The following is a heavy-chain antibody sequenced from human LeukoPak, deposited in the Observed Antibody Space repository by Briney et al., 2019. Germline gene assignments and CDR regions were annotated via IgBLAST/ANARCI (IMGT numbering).Heavy chain of an antibody. CDR3: AREYTPADYDSSGYYEGGNWFDP. Sequence: SETLPLTCTVSGGSISSYYWSWIRQPPGKGLEWIGYIYYSGSTNYNPSLKSRVTISVDTSKNQFSLKLSSVTAADTAVYYCAREYTPADYDSSGYYEGGNWFDPWGQGTLVTVSS. CDR1: GGSISSYY. CDR2: IYYSGST. V-gene: IGHV4-59*01. J-gene: IGHJ5*02. D-gene: IGHD3-22*01.